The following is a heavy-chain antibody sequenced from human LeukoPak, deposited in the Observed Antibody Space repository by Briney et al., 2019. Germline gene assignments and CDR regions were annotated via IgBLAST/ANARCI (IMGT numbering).Heavy chain of an antibody. V-gene: IGHV3-23*01. D-gene: IGHD3-22*01. CDR3: AKRGVVIRVILVGFHKEAYYFDS. CDR2: ISDSGGST. CDR1: GITLSNYG. J-gene: IGHJ4*02. Sequence: GGSLRLSCAVSGITLSNYGMSWVRQAPGKGLEWGAGISDSGGSTNYADSVKGRFTISRDNRKNTLYLQMNSLRAEDTAVYFCAKRGVVIRVILVGFHKEAYYFDSWGQGALVTVSS.